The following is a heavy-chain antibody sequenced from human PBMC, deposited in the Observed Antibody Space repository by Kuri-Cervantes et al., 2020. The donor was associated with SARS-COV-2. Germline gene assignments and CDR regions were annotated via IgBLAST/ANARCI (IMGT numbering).Heavy chain of an antibody. Sequence: GESLKISCSASGITLSSYAKHWVRQALGKGLEYISGIINSGGITSYADSVKGRFSLSRDNAKNSLYLQMNSLRAEDTAVYYCARDWGGNYYGSGSYYDLDYGMDVWGQGTTVTVSS. V-gene: IGHV3-64*04. CDR1: GITLSSYA. CDR2: IINSGGIT. D-gene: IGHD3-10*01. CDR3: ARDWGGNYYGSGSYYDLDYGMDV. J-gene: IGHJ6*02.